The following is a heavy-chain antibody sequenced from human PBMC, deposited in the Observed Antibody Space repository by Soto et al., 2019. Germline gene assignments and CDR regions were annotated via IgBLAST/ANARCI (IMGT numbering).Heavy chain of an antibody. Sequence: QLLLHESGPGLVKPSETLSLTCTVSGGPINSGNYYWGWIRQSPGTGLEWIGRIFSDGTTYYNPSLKRRDTISVDTYKNEFALKVKSVTASDTAIYGGLILVPAACAGDNFGQGTRVTVSS. CDR3: LILVPAACAGDN. CDR2: IFSDGTT. V-gene: IGHV4-39*01. CDR1: GGPINSGNYY. J-gene: IGHJ4*02. D-gene: IGHD2-2*01.